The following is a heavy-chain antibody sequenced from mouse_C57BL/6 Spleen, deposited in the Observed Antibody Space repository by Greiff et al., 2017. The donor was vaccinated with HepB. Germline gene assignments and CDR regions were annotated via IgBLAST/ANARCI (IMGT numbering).Heavy chain of an antibody. CDR1: GYSITSGYY. J-gene: IGHJ1*03. CDR2: ISYDGSN. V-gene: IGHV3-6*01. CDR3: AREGGYFDV. Sequence: LQESGPGLVKPSQSLSLTCSVTGYSITSGYYWNWMRQFPGNKLEWMGYISYDGSNNYNPSLKNLISITRDTSKNPLFLKLNSVTTEDTATYYCAREGGYFDVWGTGTTVTVSS.